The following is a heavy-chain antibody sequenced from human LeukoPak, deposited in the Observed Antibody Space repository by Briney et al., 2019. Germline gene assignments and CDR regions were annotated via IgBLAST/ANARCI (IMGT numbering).Heavy chain of an antibody. CDR1: GFTFSSYD. CDR2: ITASGGTT. Sequence: GGSLRLSCAASGFTFSSYDMSWVRQAPGKGLEWVSGITASGGTTYYADSVKGRFTISRDNSKNTLYLQMNSLRAEDTAVYYCAKGTIAAAGLFDYWGQGTLVTVSS. D-gene: IGHD6-13*01. CDR3: AKGTIAAAGLFDY. J-gene: IGHJ4*02. V-gene: IGHV3-23*01.